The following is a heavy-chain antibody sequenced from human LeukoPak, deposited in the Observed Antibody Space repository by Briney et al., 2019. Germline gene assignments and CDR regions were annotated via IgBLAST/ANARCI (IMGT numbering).Heavy chain of an antibody. CDR3: ARVRDYLFDY. J-gene: IGHJ4*02. Sequence: ASVKVSCKASGYTFTSHGISWVRQAPGQGLEWMGWIKPSTGDTDYALNLQGRVTLTTDTSTSTAYMELRSLRSDDTAVYYCARVRDYLFDYWGQGTLVTVSS. CDR1: GYTFTSHG. CDR2: IKPSTGDT. D-gene: IGHD2/OR15-2a*01. V-gene: IGHV1-18*01.